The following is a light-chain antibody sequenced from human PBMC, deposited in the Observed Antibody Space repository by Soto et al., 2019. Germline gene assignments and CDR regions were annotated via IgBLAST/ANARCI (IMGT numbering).Light chain of an antibody. Sequence: DIQMTQSPSSLSASVGDRVTITCRASQSISSYLNWYQQKPGKAPKLLIYAASSLQSGVPSRFSGSGSGTDFTLTIXSLQPEDFXXXYXXQSXXTPYTFGQGTKLEIK. CDR1: QSISSY. J-gene: IGKJ2*01. CDR3: XQSXXTPYT. CDR2: AAS. V-gene: IGKV1-39*01.